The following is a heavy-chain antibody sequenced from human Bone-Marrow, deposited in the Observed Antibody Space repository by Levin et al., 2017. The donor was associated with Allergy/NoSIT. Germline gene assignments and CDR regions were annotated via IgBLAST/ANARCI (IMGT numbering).Heavy chain of an antibody. Sequence: LSLTCAASGFTFSSYSMNWVRQAPGKGLEWVSSISSSSSYIYYADSVKGRFTISRDNAKNSLYLQMNSLRAEDTAVYYCARDARYCSGGSCYPINWYFDLWGRGTLVTVSS. CDR1: GFTFSSYS. CDR2: ISSSSSYI. V-gene: IGHV3-21*01. J-gene: IGHJ2*01. CDR3: ARDARYCSGGSCYPINWYFDL. D-gene: IGHD2-15*01.